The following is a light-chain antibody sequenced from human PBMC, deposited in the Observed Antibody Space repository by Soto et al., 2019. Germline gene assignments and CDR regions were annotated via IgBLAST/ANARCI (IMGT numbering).Light chain of an antibody. CDR1: SSDVGSYNL. CDR2: EGS. J-gene: IGLJ3*02. CDR3: SSYGERSTYV. Sequence: QSALTQPASVSGSPGQSITISCTGTSSDVGSYNLVSWYQQHPGKAPKLMIYEGSKRPTGVSNRFSGSKSANTASLTISGHQLEDGAEYYCSSYGERSTYVFGGGTKITVL. V-gene: IGLV2-23*01.